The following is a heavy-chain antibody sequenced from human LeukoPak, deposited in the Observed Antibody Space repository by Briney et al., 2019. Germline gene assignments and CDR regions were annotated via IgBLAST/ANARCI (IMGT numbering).Heavy chain of an antibody. CDR2: MSPNSGNT. D-gene: IGHD2-2*01. CDR3: ARGPGCISTSCPYYFDY. V-gene: IGHV1-8*01. CDR1: GYTFTNYD. J-gene: IGHJ4*02. Sequence: ASVKVSCKASGYTFTNYDINWVRQASGQGLDWMGWMSPNSGNTGYAQKFQGRVTMTRNTSISTAYMELSSLSSEDTAVYYCARGPGCISTSCPYYFDYWGQGTLVTVSS.